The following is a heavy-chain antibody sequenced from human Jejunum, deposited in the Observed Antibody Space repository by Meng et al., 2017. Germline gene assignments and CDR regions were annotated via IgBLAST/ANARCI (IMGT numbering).Heavy chain of an antibody. V-gene: IGHV3-11*01. CDR3: ARDGRHRRFDS. D-gene: IGHD1-26*01. J-gene: IGHJ5*01. CDR1: GFRFSADH. CDR2: ISVGGSII. Sequence: VRLVESGGDLVKPGGSLRLSCVASGFRFSADHMAWIRQAPGKGLEWISYISVGGSIIYYADSVKGRFTISRDDAKNSVYLQMNSLRAEDTAVYYCARDGRHRRFDSWGQGTLVTVSS.